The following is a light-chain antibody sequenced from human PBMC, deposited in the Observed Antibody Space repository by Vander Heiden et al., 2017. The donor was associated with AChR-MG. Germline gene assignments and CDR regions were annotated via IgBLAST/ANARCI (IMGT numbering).Light chain of an antibody. CDR2: DAS. CDR3: LQDHERPLT. Sequence: EIVMTQSPATLSVSPGERATLSCRASQSISSNLAWYQHKSGQAPRLLIDDASTRAPGIPARFGGGGSGTEFTLTISSLQSEDFAVYYCLQDHERPLTFGGGARVE. V-gene: IGKV3-15*01. CDR1: QSISSN. J-gene: IGKJ4*01.